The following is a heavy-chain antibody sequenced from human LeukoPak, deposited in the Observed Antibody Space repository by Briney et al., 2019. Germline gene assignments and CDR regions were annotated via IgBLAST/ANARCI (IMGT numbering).Heavy chain of an antibody. Sequence: SETLSLTCTVSGGSISSYYWSWIRQPPGKGLEWIGYIYYSGSTNYNPSLKSRVPISVDTSKNQFSLKLSSVTAADTAVYYCARAITMIRSNWFDPWGQGTLVTVSS. CDR3: ARAITMIRSNWFDP. D-gene: IGHD3-22*01. CDR1: GGSISSYY. J-gene: IGHJ5*02. CDR2: IYYSGST. V-gene: IGHV4-59*01.